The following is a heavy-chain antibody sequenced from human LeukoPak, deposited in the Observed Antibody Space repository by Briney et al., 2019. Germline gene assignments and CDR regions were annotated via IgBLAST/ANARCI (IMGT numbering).Heavy chain of an antibody. CDR2: IYSDDTT. Sequence: PGGSLRLSCAASGFTVSSTYMSWVRQAPGKGLEWVSVIYSDDTTYNADSVKGRFTISRDNSKNTLYLQMNSLRAEDTAVYFCARAAGSGWPGIFDYRGQGTLVTVSS. CDR1: GFTVSSTY. D-gene: IGHD6-19*01. J-gene: IGHJ4*02. CDR3: ARAAGSGWPGIFDY. V-gene: IGHV3-53*01.